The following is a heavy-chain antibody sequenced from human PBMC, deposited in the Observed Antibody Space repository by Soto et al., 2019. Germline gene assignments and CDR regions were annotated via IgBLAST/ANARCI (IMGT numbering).Heavy chain of an antibody. CDR1: GFSFSASW. CDR3: ARTFGVVITYFDY. CDR2: IYNGGGT. D-gene: IGHD3-3*01. J-gene: IGHJ4*02. Sequence: GGSLRLSCATSGFSFSASWMAWVRQAPGKGLEWVSVIYNGGGTYYADSVKGRFTISRDNSKNTLYLQMNSLRAEDTAVYYCARTFGVVITYFDYWGQGTLVTVSS. V-gene: IGHV3-53*01.